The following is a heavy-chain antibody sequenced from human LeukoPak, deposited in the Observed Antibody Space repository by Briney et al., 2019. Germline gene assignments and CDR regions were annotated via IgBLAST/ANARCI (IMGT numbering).Heavy chain of an antibody. CDR1: GYTFTSYG. CDR2: ISAYNGNT. D-gene: IGHD2-2*01. Sequence: GASVKVSCKASGYTFTSYGISWVRQAPGQGLEWMGWISAYNGNTNYAQKFQGRVTITADESASTAYMELSSLRSDDTAVYNCARVVTPRYCSSPSCYRKGWFDPWGQGTLVTVSS. CDR3: ARVVTPRYCSSPSCYRKGWFDP. V-gene: IGHV1-18*01. J-gene: IGHJ5*02.